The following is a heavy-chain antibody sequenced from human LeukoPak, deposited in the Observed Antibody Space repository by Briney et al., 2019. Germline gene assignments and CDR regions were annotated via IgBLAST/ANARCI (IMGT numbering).Heavy chain of an antibody. D-gene: IGHD3-22*01. V-gene: IGHV1-69*04. CDR1: GGTFSSYA. CDR2: IIPILGTA. J-gene: IGHJ3*02. Sequence: SVKVSCKASGGTFSSYAISWVRQAPGQGLEWMGRIIPILGTANYAQKFQGRVTITADKSTSTAYMELSSLRSEDTAVYYCARDEFEYYDSSGYHAFDIWGQGTMVTVSS. CDR3: ARDEFEYYDSSGYHAFDI.